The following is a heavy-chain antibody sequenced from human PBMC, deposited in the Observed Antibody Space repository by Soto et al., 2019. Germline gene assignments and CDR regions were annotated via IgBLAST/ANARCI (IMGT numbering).Heavy chain of an antibody. CDR3: ARAYYDILAGSTEGLDY. J-gene: IGHJ4*02. CDR2: IYPGDSDT. D-gene: IGHD3-9*01. V-gene: IGHV5-51*01. CDR1: GYSFTSYW. Sequence: GESLKISCKGSGYSFTSYWIGWVRQMPGKALEWMGIIYPGDSDTRYSPSFQGQVTISADKSISTAYLQWSSLKASDTAMYYCARAYYDILAGSTEGLDYWGRGTLVTVSS.